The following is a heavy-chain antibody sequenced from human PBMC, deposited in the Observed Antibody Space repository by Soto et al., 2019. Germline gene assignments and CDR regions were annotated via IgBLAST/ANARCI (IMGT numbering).Heavy chain of an antibody. Sequence: SETLSLTCTVSGGSISSSSYYWGWIRQPPGKGLEWIGSIYYSGSTYYNPSLKSRVTISVDTSKNQFSLKLSSVTAADTAVYYCARPKATGNARWFDPWGQGTLVTVSS. CDR3: ARPKATGNARWFDP. CDR1: GGSISSSSYY. D-gene: IGHD5-12*01. CDR2: IYYSGST. V-gene: IGHV4-39*01. J-gene: IGHJ5*02.